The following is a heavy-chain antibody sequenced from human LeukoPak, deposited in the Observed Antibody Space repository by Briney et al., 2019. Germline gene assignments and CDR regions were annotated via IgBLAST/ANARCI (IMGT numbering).Heavy chain of an antibody. J-gene: IGHJ4*02. CDR1: GFTFSIYA. CDR3: ARYRPNYYGSDGHYYRRDGDY. CDR2: ITSRGEST. D-gene: IGHD3-22*01. V-gene: IGHV3-23*01. Sequence: GGSLRLSCAASGFTFSIYAMSWVRQAPGKGLQWVSSITSRGESTWYVDSVKGRFTITRDNSENTLYLQTHSLRAEDTAVYYCARYRPNYYGSDGHYYRRDGDYWGRGTLVSVFS.